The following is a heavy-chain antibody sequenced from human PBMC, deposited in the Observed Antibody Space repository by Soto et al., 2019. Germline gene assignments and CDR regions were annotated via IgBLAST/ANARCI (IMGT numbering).Heavy chain of an antibody. V-gene: IGHV5-51*01. CDR1: GYSFTSYW. Sequence: GEALKISCKGSGYSFTSYWIGWVRQMPGKGREWMGIIYPADSDTRYSPSFQGEVSISAEKSMSTAYLQWSSLKASDTAMYYWARMSVTGSYFDYWGQGPLVTVSS. J-gene: IGHJ4*02. CDR2: IYPADSDT. D-gene: IGHD6-19*01. CDR3: ARMSVTGSYFDY.